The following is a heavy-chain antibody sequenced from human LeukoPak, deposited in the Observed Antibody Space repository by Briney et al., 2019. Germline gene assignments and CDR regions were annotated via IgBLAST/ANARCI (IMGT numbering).Heavy chain of an antibody. Sequence: SVKVSCKPSGYTFTGYYMHWVRQAPGQGLEWMGGIIPIFGTANYAQKFQGRVTITADESTSTAYMELSSLRSEDTAVYYCARDLGSSGWYQRGLDYWGQGTLVTVSS. CDR1: GYTFTGYY. D-gene: IGHD6-19*01. CDR3: ARDLGSSGWYQRGLDY. V-gene: IGHV1-69*13. CDR2: IIPIFGTA. J-gene: IGHJ4*02.